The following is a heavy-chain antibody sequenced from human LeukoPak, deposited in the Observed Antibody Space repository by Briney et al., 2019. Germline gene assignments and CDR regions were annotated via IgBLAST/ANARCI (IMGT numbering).Heavy chain of an antibody. CDR2: IKEDGAQK. D-gene: IGHD1-1*01. J-gene: IGHJ6*03. CDR1: GFSFSSHW. Sequence: GGSLRLSCVASGFSFSSHWMSWVRQTPGKGPEWVASIKEDGAQKNYADSVKGRFTISRDNSKNTLYLQMNSLRAEDTAVYYCAKDRPMEPTKYYYYMDVWGKGTTVTVSS. V-gene: IGHV3-7*03. CDR3: AKDRPMEPTKYYYYMDV.